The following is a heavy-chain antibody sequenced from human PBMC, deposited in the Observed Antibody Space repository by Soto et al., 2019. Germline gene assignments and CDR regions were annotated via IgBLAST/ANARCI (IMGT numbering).Heavy chain of an antibody. CDR3: ARGEGYSSSWYPDYYYYGIDV. J-gene: IGHJ6*02. V-gene: IGHV4-4*07. Sequence: SETLSLTCTVSGGSISSYYWSRIRQPAGKGLEWIGRIYTSGSTNYNPSLKSRVTMSVDTSKNQFSLKLSSVTAADTAVYYCARGEGYSSSWYPDYYYYGIDVWGQGTTVTVSS. CDR1: GGSISSYY. D-gene: IGHD6-13*01. CDR2: IYTSGST.